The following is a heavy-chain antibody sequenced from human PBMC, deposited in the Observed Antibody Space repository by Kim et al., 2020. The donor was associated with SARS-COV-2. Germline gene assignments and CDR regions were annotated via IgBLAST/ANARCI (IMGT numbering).Heavy chain of an antibody. CDR2: INHGGGT. J-gene: IGHJ4*02. Sequence: SETLSLTCEVHGGSLLGYYWGWLRQSPGKGPEWLGEINHGGGTKYNPSLNGRVSMSLDTSKNQFSLEMSSVTAADTAMYFCARVRYFGSQSYLPFFDFWGPGTLVTVSS. D-gene: IGHD3-9*01. CDR1: GGSLLGYY. V-gene: IGHV4-34*01. CDR3: ARVRYFGSQSYLPFFDF.